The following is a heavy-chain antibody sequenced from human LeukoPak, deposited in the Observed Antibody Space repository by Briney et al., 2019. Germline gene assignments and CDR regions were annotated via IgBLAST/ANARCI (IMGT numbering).Heavy chain of an antibody. V-gene: IGHV1-2*02. CDR3: ARVGYYGSGTFSY. J-gene: IGHJ4*02. D-gene: IGHD3-10*01. CDR2: ISPDNGGT. Sequence: ASVKVSCKASGYTFTVYRLHWVRQAPGQGLEWMGWISPDNGGTNYAQKFQGRVTTTRDPSSTTAYMEMTRLTSADTAVYYCARVGYYGSGTFSYWGQGAQVTVSS. CDR1: GYTFTVYR.